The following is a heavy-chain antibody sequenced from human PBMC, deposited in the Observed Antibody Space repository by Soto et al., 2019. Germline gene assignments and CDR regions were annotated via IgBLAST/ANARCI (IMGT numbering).Heavy chain of an antibody. Sequence: QVQLVESGGDVVPPGRSLRLSCAASGFTFKDCAMHWVRQAPGKGLEWVSIIFNDAGNEYYTESVKGRFTISRDNSKNTLYLQMNSLRDEDTAVYYCAKEKGTGRAPNGAYDVWGRGTRVTVSS. CDR2: IFNDAGNE. CDR1: GFTFKDCA. J-gene: IGHJ3*01. V-gene: IGHV3-30-3*02. D-gene: IGHD2-8*02. CDR3: AKEKGTGRAPNGAYDV.